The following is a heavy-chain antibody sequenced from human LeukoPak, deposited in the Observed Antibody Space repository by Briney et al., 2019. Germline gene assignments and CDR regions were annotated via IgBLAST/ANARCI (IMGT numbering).Heavy chain of an antibody. CDR2: IYYGGST. J-gene: IGHJ4*02. CDR1: GGSISSYY. V-gene: IGHV4-59*01. CDR3: ARGLRGYYSDY. D-gene: IGHD3-22*01. Sequence: PSETLSLTCTVSGGSISSYYWSWIRQPPGKGLEWIGYIYYGGSTNYNPSLKSRVTISVDTSKNQFSLKLSSVTAADTAVYYCARGLRGYYSDYWGQGTLVTVSS.